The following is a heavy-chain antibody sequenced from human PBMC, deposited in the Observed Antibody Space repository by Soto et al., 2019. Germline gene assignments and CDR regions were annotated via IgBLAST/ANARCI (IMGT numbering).Heavy chain of an antibody. D-gene: IGHD2-15*01. CDR3: AKGSNRVCIRGSCLSFDS. V-gene: IGHV3-9*01. CDR2: ITMPSGCV. J-gene: IGHJ4*02. CDR1: GFIFHEYA. Sequence: EVRLVESGGGLVQPGSSLRLSCDFSGFIFHEYAMHWVRQAPGKGLEWVAGITMPSGCVAYADSVKGRFTISRDNAKNSLNLQIASLRTEDTAFYYCAKGSNRVCIRGSCLSFDSWGQGTLVTVSA.